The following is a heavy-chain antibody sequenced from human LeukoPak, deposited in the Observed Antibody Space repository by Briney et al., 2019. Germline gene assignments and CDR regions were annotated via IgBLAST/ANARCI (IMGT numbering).Heavy chain of an antibody. CDR2: FIPILRTP. CDR3: ATPSRGHAFDT. Sequence: ASVKVSCKTSGGTVSSFALSWMRQAPGQGPEWMGGFIPILRTPKDAQKFQGRVTITTDESTDTLYMELGGLRVEDTAVYYCATPSRGHAFDTWGQGTMVTV. D-gene: IGHD3-10*01. V-gene: IGHV1-69*05. J-gene: IGHJ3*02. CDR1: GGTVSSFA.